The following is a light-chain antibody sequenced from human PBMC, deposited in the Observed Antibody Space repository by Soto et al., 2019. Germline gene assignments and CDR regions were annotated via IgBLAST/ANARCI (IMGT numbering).Light chain of an antibody. CDR3: QQSYKTPLT. CDR2: TAS. J-gene: IGKJ4*01. Sequence: DIQMTQSPSSLSASVGDRVTITCRASQTISIFLNWYQHKPGKPPTLLIYTASSLQSGVPSRFSGSGSGTDFTLTISSLQPEDFATYDCQQSYKTPLTFGGGTKVEI. CDR1: QTISIF. V-gene: IGKV1-39*01.